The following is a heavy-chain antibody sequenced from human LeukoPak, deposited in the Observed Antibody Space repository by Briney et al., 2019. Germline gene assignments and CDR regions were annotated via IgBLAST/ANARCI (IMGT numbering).Heavy chain of an antibody. CDR1: GYTFTGYY. CDR3: ASPAPAPRGARQRDV. J-gene: IGHJ6*03. V-gene: IGHV1-2*02. Sequence: ASVKVSCKASGYTFTGYYMHWVRQAPGQGLEWMGWINPNSGGTNYAQKFQGRVTMTRDTSISTAYMELSRLRSDDTAVYYCASPAPAPRGARQRDVWAKGTRVTVS. CDR2: INPNSGGT.